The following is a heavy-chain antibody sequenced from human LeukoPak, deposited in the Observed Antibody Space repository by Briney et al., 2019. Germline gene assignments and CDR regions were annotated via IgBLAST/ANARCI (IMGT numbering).Heavy chain of an antibody. CDR3: ARFGDGSDPFYYYYYMDV. V-gene: IGHV1-69*01. CDR1: GGTFSSYA. D-gene: IGHD1-26*01. CDR2: IIPIFGTA. Sequence: SVKVSCKASGGTFSSYAISWVRQAPGQGPEWMGGIIPIFGTANYAQKFQGRVTITADESTSTAYMELSSLRSEDTAVYYCARFGDGSDPFYYYYYMDVWGKGTTVTVSS. J-gene: IGHJ6*03.